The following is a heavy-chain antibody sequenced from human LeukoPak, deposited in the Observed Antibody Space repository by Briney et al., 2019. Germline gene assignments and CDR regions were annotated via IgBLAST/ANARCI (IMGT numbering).Heavy chain of an antibody. CDR2: IYYSGST. D-gene: IGHD3-10*01. V-gene: IGHV4-59*12. J-gene: IGHJ6*02. Sequence: SETLSLTCTVSGGSISSYYWSWIRQPPGKGLEWIGYIYYSGSTNYNPSLKSRVTMSVDTSKNQFSLKLSSVTAADTAVYYCARVPPPYYYGSGSYGHVWGQGTTVTVSS. CDR1: GGSISSYY. CDR3: ARVPPPYYYGSGSYGHV.